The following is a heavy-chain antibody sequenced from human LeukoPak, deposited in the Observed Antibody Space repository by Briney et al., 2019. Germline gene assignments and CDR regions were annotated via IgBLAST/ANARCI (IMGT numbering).Heavy chain of an antibody. CDR2: ISSNGGST. V-gene: IGHV3-64*01. CDR1: GFAFSSYA. CDR3: ARDTIAAAYFDY. D-gene: IGHD6-13*01. J-gene: IGHJ4*02. Sequence: GGSLRLSCAASGFAFSSYAMHWVRQAPGKGLEYVSAISSNGGSTYYANSVKGRFTISRDNSKNTLYLQMGSLRAEDMAVYYCARDTIAAAYFDYWGQGTLVTVSS.